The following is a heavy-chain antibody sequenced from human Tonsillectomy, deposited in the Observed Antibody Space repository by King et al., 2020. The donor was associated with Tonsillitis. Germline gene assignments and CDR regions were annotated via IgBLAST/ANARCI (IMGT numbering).Heavy chain of an antibody. CDR1: GFPFSSYG. J-gene: IGHJ4*02. Sequence: QLVQSGGGVVQPGRSLRLSCVASGFPFSSYGMHWVRQAPGKGLDWVAVVSFDGSREHYADSVKGRFTISRDNSKNTLYLQMDSLRAEDTAVYYCASEALYSSAWGIDYWGKGALVTVSS. CDR2: VSFDGSRE. V-gene: IGHV3-33*05. D-gene: IGHD6-19*01. CDR3: ASEALYSSAWGIDY.